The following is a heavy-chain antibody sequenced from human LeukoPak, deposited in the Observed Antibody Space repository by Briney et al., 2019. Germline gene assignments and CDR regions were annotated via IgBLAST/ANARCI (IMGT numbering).Heavy chain of an antibody. CDR1: GASISSDY. J-gene: IGHJ4*02. CDR3: ARAGNYYYSSGYYSHFDY. Sequence: SETLSLTCTVSGASISSDYWDWIRQPPGKGLEWIGHVYHSGSTNYNPSLKSRVTISVDTSKNQFSLKLSSVTAADTAVYYCARAGNYYYSSGYYSHFDYWGQGTLVTVSS. D-gene: IGHD3-22*01. CDR2: VYHSGST. V-gene: IGHV4-59*01.